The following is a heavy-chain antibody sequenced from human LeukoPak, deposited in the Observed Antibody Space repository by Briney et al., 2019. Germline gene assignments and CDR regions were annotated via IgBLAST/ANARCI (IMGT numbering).Heavy chain of an antibody. CDR3: AKDMSSYDSSGYLVY. V-gene: IGHV3-9*01. Sequence: PGRSLRLSCAASGFTFDDYAMHWVRQAPGKGLEWVSGISWNSGSIGYADSVKGRFTISRDNAKNSLYLQMNGLRAEDTALYYCAKDMSSYDSSGYLVYWGQGTLVTVSS. CDR2: ISWNSGSI. D-gene: IGHD3-22*01. CDR1: GFTFDDYA. J-gene: IGHJ4*02.